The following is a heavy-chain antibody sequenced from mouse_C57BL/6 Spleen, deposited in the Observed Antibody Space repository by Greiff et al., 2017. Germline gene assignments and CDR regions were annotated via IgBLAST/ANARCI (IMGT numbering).Heavy chain of an antibody. V-gene: IGHV5-12*01. Sequence: EVMLVESGGGLVQPGGSLKLSCAASGFTFSDYYMYWVRQTPEKRLEWVAYISNGGGSTYYPDTVKGRFTISRDNAKNTLYLQMSRLQSEDKAMYYCARQDYDSPFAYWGQGTLVTVSA. CDR2: ISNGGGST. D-gene: IGHD2-4*01. J-gene: IGHJ3*01. CDR3: ARQDYDSPFAY. CDR1: GFTFSDYY.